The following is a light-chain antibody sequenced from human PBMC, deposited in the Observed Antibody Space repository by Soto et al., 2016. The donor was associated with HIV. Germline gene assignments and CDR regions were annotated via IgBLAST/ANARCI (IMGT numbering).Light chain of an antibody. Sequence: AIQMTQSPSSLSASVGDRVTITCRASQGIKNELAWYQQKPGKAPKLLIYSTSSLGSGVPSRFSGSASGTDFTLSISSLQPEDSASYFCLQDYSLPVLPFGRGDQVGDQT. CDR3: LQDYSLPVLP. CDR2: STS. CDR1: QGIKNE. V-gene: IGKV1-6*01. J-gene: IGKJ2*01.